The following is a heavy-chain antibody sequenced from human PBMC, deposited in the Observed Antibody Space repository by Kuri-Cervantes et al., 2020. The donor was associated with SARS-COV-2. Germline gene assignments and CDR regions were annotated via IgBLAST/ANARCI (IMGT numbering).Heavy chain of an antibody. CDR2: ISSSSSYI. V-gene: IGHV3-21*01. Sequence: GESLKISCAASGFTFSSYSMTWVRQAPGKVLEWVSSISSSSSYIYYADSVKGRFTISRDNAKNSLYLQMNSLRADDTAVYYCARVYSGSYYNWFAHWGQGTLVTVSS. J-gene: IGHJ5*02. D-gene: IGHD1-26*01. CDR3: ARVYSGSYYNWFAH. CDR1: GFTFSSYS.